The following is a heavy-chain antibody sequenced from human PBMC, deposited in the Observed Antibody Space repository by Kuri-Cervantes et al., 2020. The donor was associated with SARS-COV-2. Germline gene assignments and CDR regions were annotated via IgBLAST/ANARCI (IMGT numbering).Heavy chain of an antibody. V-gene: IGHV3-48*04. CDR3: ARARFDAFDI. J-gene: IGHJ3*02. CDR2: ISSSSSTI. CDR1: GFTFSSYS. Sequence: GGSLRLSCAASGFTFSSYSMNWVRQAPGKGLEWVSYISSSSSTIYYADSVKGRFTISRDNAKNSLYLQMNSLRAEDTAVYYCARARFDAFDIWGQGTMVTVSS. D-gene: IGHD4-17*01.